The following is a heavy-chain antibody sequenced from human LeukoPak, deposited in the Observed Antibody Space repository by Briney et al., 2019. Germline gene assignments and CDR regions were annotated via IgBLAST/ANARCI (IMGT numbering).Heavy chain of an antibody. J-gene: IGHJ4*02. D-gene: IGHD6-13*01. CDR2: ISAYNGNT. V-gene: IGHV1-18*01. CDR1: GGTFSSYA. CDR3: ARDIAAAGGIGDY. Sequence: VASVKVSCKASGGTFSSYAISWVRQAPGQGLEWMGWISAYNGNTNYAQKLQGRVTMTTDTSTSTAYMELRSPRSDDTAVYYCARDIAAAGGIGDYWGQGTLVTVSS.